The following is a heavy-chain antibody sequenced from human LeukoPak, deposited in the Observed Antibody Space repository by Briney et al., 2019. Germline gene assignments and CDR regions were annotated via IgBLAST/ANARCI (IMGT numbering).Heavy chain of an antibody. CDR2: ISDSGDNT. CDR1: GFTFSTYA. D-gene: IGHD3-10*01. V-gene: IGHV3-23*01. J-gene: IGHJ4*02. Sequence: GGSLRLSCAASGFTFSTYAMSWVRQAPGKGLEWVSSISDSGDNTYYADSVKGRFTISRDNFKNTLYLQMNSLISDDTAIYYCAKAIRGIYYRLEDWGQGTLVSVSS. CDR3: AKAIRGIYYRLED.